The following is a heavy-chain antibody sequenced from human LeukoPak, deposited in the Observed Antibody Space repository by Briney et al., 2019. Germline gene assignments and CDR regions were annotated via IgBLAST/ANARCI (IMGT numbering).Heavy chain of an antibody. D-gene: IGHD1-1*01. V-gene: IGHV3-23*01. CDR3: GSGPVGTTVP. J-gene: IGHJ5*02. CDR1: GLSFGSYA. Sequence: GGSLRLSCAASGLSFGSYAMGWTRQAPGQGLEWVSAISGSGSHANYAESVKGRFTISRDNSKNTLYLQMHSLIAADTAVYYCGSGPVGTTVPWGQGTLVTVSS. CDR2: ISGSGSHA.